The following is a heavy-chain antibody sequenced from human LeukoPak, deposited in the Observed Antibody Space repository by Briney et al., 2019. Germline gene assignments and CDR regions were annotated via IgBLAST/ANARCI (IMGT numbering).Heavy chain of an antibody. V-gene: IGHV6-1*01. D-gene: IGHD1-1*01. CDR1: GDSVSRISDA. J-gene: IGHJ4*02. Sequence: SQTLSLTCAISGDSVSRISDAWNWIRLSPSRGLEWLGRTYYESKWNNDYAVSVKSRMTINPDTSKNQFSLQPKSVTPEDTAIYFCARGHNRAFDYWGRGTLVTVSS. CDR2: TYYESKWNN. CDR3: ARGHNRAFDY.